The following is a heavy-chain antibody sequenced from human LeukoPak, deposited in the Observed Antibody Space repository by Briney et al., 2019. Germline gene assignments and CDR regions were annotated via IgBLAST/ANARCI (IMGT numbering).Heavy chain of an antibody. CDR3: ARRRVRWLQSQISYFDY. J-gene: IGHJ4*02. CDR1: GGSISSYY. Sequence: PSETLSLTCTVSGGSISSYYWSWIRQPAGKGLEWIGRIYTSGSTNYNPSLKSRVTMSVDTSKNQFSLKLSSVTAADTAVYYCARRRVRWLQSQISYFDYWGQGTLVTVSS. CDR2: IYTSGST. D-gene: IGHD5-24*01. V-gene: IGHV4-4*07.